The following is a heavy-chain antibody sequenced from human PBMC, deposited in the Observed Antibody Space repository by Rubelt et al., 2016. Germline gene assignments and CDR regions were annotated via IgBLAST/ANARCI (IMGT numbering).Heavy chain of an antibody. V-gene: IGHV4-59*08. CDR1: GGSISSYY. Sequence: QVQLQESGPGLVKASETLSLTCTVSGGSISSYYWSWIRQPPGKGLEWIGNIYYSGSTKYNPSLKSRVTISVDTSNDQFSLKLSSVTGADTAVYYWARQRDNREPRFNYWGQGTLVTVSS. CDR3: ARQRDNREPRFNY. CDR2: IYYSGST. J-gene: IGHJ4*02. D-gene: IGHD1-14*01.